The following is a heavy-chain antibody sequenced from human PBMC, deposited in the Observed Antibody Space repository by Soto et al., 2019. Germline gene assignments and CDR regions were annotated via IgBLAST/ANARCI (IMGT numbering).Heavy chain of an antibody. D-gene: IGHD2-21*02. Sequence: QVQLQESGPGLVKPSETLSLTCSVSGGSISSYYWSWIRQSAGKRLEWIGLTYIGGNTNYNYKRSLKSRVTMSVDTSKNQFSLKMSSLTAADTAVYYCARGHYCGGDCYREDYWGQGTLVTVSS. CDR1: GGSISSYY. V-gene: IGHV4-4*07. CDR2: TYIGGNT. CDR3: ARGHYCGGDCYREDY. J-gene: IGHJ4*02.